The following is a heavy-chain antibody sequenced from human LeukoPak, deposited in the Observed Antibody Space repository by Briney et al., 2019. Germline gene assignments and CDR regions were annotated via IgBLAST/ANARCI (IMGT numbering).Heavy chain of an antibody. CDR3: ASQPQLLWFGELLTQNWFDP. Sequence: ASVKVSCKASGYTFTSYDINWVRQATGQGLEWMGWMNPNSGNTGYAQKFQGRVTMTRNTSISTAYMELSSLRSEDTAVYYCASQPQLLWFGELLTQNWFDPWGQGTLVTVSS. CDR2: MNPNSGNT. CDR1: GYTFTSYD. J-gene: IGHJ5*02. D-gene: IGHD3-10*01. V-gene: IGHV1-8*01.